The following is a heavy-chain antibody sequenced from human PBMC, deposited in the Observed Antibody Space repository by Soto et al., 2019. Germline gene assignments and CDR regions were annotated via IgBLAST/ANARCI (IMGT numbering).Heavy chain of an antibody. CDR1: GFTFGHYA. CDR2: ITYDGDFT. Sequence: SRILSCAASGFTFGHYAMNWVRQAPGKGLEWISTITYDGDFTHYEDSVKVRFTVSRDNSKNILYLEMNNLRVDDTALYYCARDPSTGNADYWGRGTLVTVSS. CDR3: ARDPSTGNADY. V-gene: IGHV3-23*01. J-gene: IGHJ4*01. D-gene: IGHD3-9*01.